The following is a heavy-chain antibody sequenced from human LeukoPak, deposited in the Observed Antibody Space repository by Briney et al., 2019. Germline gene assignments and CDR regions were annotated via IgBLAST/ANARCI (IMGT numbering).Heavy chain of an antibody. CDR1: GGSISISTYY. J-gene: IGHJ4*02. V-gene: IGHV4-39*01. CDR2: IYYSGTT. CDR3: ARLVGVAAHHFDY. Sequence: SATLSLTCTVSGGSISISTYYWAYIRQPPGKGLEWLGTIYYSGTTYYNPSLKSRITMSVDTSREQFSLKLSSVTAADTALYYCARLVGVAAHHFDYWGQGTLVTVSA. D-gene: IGHD6-25*01.